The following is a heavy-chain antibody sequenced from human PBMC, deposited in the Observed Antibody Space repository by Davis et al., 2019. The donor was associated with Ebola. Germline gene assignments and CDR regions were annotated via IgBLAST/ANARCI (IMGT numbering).Heavy chain of an antibody. CDR3: ARATTYYDFWSGYSLRALFDP. D-gene: IGHD3-3*01. CDR1: GGSISSSSYY. CDR2: IYYSGST. Sequence: SETLSLTCTVSGGSISSSSYYWGWIRQPPGKGLEWIGSIYYSGSTYYNPSLKSRVTISVDTSKNQFSLKLSSVTAADTAVYYCARATTYYDFWSGYSLRALFDPWGQGTLVTVSS. J-gene: IGHJ5*02. V-gene: IGHV4-39*01.